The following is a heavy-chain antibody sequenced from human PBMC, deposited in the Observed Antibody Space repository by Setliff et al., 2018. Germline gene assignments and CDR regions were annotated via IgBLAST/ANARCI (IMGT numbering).Heavy chain of an antibody. J-gene: IGHJ4*02. Sequence: SETLSLTCAVSGGSISSSNWWSWVRQPPGKGLEWIGEIYHSGSTNYNPSLKSRVTISVDKSKNQFSLKLSSVTAADTAVYYCAREGLTIFGVVIRRNYFDYWGQGTLVT. CDR1: GGSISSSNW. V-gene: IGHV4-4*02. CDR2: IYHSGST. D-gene: IGHD3-3*01. CDR3: AREGLTIFGVVIRRNYFDY.